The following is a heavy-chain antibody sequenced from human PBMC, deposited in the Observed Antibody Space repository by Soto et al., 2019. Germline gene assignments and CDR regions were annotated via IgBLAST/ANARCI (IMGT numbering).Heavy chain of an antibody. CDR3: VFRHLVADDSLESRLYLDF. Sequence: GSLRLSCAASGFTFRDYGMSWVRQTPGKGLEWVSLITKSGDSTYYADSVKGRFTISRDNSRSTLFLQMNSLRAEDTALYYCVFRHLVADDSLESRLYLDFWAQGSLVTGSS. CDR1: GFTFRDYG. J-gene: IGHJ4*01. CDR2: ITKSGDST. V-gene: IGHV3-23*01. D-gene: IGHD5-12*01.